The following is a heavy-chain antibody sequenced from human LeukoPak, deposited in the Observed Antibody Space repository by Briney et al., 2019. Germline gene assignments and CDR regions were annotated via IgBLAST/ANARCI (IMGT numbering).Heavy chain of an antibody. CDR3: ARDDASYGSNWFDP. CDR1: GGSISSYY. J-gene: IGHJ5*02. D-gene: IGHD4-17*01. Sequence: PSETLSLTCTVSGGSISSYYWSWIRQPPGKGLEWIGYIYYSGSTNYNPSLKSRVTISVDTSKNQFSLKLSSVTAADTAVYYCARDDASYGSNWFDPWGQGTLVTVSS. V-gene: IGHV4-59*01. CDR2: IYYSGST.